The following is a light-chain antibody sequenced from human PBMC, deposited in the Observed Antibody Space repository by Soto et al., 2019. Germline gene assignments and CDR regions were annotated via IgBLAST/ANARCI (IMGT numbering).Light chain of an antibody. J-gene: IGKJ1*01. V-gene: IGKV3-20*01. CDR3: QQYGSSQS. CDR2: GAA. CDR1: QSVSSSY. Sequence: EIVLTQSPGTLSLSPGERATLSCRASQSVSSSYLAWYQQKPGQAPRLLIYGAASRDPGIPDRFSGSGSGTDFTLTISRVEPEDFAVYYCQQYGSSQSFGQGTKVEIK.